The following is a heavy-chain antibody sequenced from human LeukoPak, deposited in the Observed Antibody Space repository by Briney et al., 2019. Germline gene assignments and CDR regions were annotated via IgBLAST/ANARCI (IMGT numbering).Heavy chain of an antibody. CDR2: IGGSSGST. D-gene: IGHD4-17*01. V-gene: IGHV3-23*01. CDR1: GFTFSTYD. CDR3: AKGLGDYQYYGLDA. J-gene: IGHJ6*02. Sequence: EGSLRLSCAASGFTFSTYDMNWVRQAPGKGLEWVSAIGGSSGSTYYAVSVQGRFAISRDMSSNTLYLQMNGLRAEDTATYYCAKGLGDYQYYGLDAWGPGTTVTVSS.